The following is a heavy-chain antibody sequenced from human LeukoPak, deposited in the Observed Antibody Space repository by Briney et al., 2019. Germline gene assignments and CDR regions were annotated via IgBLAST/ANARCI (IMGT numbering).Heavy chain of an antibody. V-gene: IGHV1-46*03. CDR1: GYTFTSYY. Sequence: GASVKVSCKASGYTFTSYYMHWVRQAPGQGLEWMGIINPNGGSTIYAQKVSGRAPMTRDTATSTVYMELSSMRSEDTAVYYYSRSVSSRWYAEFDYWGQGTLVTVSS. D-gene: IGHD6-19*01. CDR3: SRSVSSRWYAEFDY. J-gene: IGHJ4*02. CDR2: INPNGGST.